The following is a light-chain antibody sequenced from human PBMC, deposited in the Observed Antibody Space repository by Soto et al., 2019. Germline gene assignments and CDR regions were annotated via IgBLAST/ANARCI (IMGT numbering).Light chain of an antibody. CDR3: QQSYKTPRA. J-gene: IGKJ1*01. Sequence: DIQMTQSPSSLSASVGDRVSITCRASQTISNYLIWYQQKPGKAPNLLIYAASTLQSGVPSRFSGSGSGTKFTLTISSLQSEDFATYYCQQSYKTPRAFGQGTKVEIK. V-gene: IGKV1-39*01. CDR2: AAS. CDR1: QTISNY.